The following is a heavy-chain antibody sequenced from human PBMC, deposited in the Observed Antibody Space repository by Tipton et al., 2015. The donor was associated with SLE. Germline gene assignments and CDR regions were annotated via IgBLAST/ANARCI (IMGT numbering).Heavy chain of an antibody. CDR3: ARGGAAAGREGYYYMDV. CDR2: GYYIGST. Sequence: TLSLTCTVSDDSISNYYWSWIRQSPGKGLEWIGYGYYIGSTNYNPSLKSRLTISVDTSKNQFSLRLSSVSAADTAMYYCARGGAAAGREGYYYMDVWGKGTTVTVSS. J-gene: IGHJ6*03. V-gene: IGHV4-59*01. CDR1: DDSISNYY. D-gene: IGHD6-13*01.